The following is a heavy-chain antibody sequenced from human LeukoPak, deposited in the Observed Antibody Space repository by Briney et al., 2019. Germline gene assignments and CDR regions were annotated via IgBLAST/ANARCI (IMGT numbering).Heavy chain of an antibody. Sequence: GGSLRLSCAASGFTFSNAWMNWVRQAPGKGLEWVGRIKSKTDGGTTDYAAPVKGRFTISRDDSTNTLFPQMNSLKTEDTALYYCTRIIMSGSFDYWGQGTLVTVSS. V-gene: IGHV3-15*01. D-gene: IGHD1-26*01. CDR2: IKSKTDGGTT. CDR1: GFTFSNAW. J-gene: IGHJ4*02. CDR3: TRIIMSGSFDY.